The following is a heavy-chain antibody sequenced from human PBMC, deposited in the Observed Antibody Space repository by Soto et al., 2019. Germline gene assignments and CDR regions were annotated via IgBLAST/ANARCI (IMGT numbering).Heavy chain of an antibody. CDR3: ARAARCSAGDCYHFGY. J-gene: IGHJ4*02. CDR2: IYPGDSDT. CDR1: GYSFTSYW. D-gene: IGHD2-21*02. V-gene: IGHV5-51*01. Sequence: PGESLKISCKGSGYSFTSYWIGWVRQMPGKGLEWMGIIYPGDSDTRYSPSFQGQVTISADKSISTAYLQWSSLKASDTAMYFCARAARCSAGDCYHFGYWGQGALVTVSS.